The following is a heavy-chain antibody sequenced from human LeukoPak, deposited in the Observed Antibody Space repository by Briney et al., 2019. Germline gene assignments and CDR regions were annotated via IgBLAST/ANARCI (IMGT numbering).Heavy chain of an antibody. J-gene: IGHJ3*01. CDR3: ATDSTGFDL. Sequence: KSSETLSLTCTVSGGSISSSSYYCGWIRQPPGKGLEWIGTIYYSGSTHYNPSLKSRVTISVDTSKKQFSLKLSSVTAGVTAVYYCATDSTGFDLWGQGTVVSVSS. D-gene: IGHD6-19*01. CDR1: GGSISSSSYY. CDR2: IYYSGST. V-gene: IGHV4-39*07.